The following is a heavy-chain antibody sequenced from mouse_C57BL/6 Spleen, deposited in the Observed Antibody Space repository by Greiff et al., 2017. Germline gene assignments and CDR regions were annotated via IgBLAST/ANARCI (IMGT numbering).Heavy chain of an antibody. J-gene: IGHJ4*01. V-gene: IGHV1-26*01. CDR3: ARSLYYAMDY. CDR1: GYTFTDYY. CDR2: INPNNGGT. Sequence: EVQLQQSGPELVKPGASVKISCKASGYTFTDYYMNWVKQSHGKSLEWIGDINPNNGGTSYNQKFKGKATLTVDKSSSTAYMERRSLTSEDSAVYYCARSLYYAMDYWGQGTSVTVSS.